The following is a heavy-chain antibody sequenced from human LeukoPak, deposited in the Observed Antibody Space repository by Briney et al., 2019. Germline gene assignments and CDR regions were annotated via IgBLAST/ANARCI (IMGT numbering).Heavy chain of an antibody. CDR1: GFTFGDYA. V-gene: IGHV3-49*04. J-gene: IGHJ6*03. D-gene: IGHD3-22*01. CDR2: VRSKAYGGTT. CDR3: TRNSSGYSYGYYYMDV. Sequence: GGSLRLSCTASGFTFGDYAMSWVRQAPGKGLEWVGFVRSKAYGGTTEYAASVKGRFTISRDDSKSIAYLQMNSLKTEDTAVYYCTRNSSGYSYGYYYMDVWGKGTTVTVSS.